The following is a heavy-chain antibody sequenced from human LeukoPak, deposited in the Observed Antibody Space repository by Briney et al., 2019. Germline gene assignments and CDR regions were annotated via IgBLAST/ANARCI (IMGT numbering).Heavy chain of an antibody. J-gene: IGHJ5*02. CDR3: ATDLSSSGWSS. CDR2: FDPEDGET. V-gene: IGHV1-24*01. D-gene: IGHD6-19*01. Sequence: ASVKVSCKVSGYTLTELSMHWVRQAPGKGREWMGGFDPEDGETTYAQKFQGRVTMTEDTSIDTAYMELSSLRSEDTAVYYCATDLSSSGWSSWGQGTLVTVSS. CDR1: GYTLTELS.